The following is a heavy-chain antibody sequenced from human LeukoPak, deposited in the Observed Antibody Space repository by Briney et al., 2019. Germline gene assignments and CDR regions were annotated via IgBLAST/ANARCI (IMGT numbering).Heavy chain of an antibody. CDR2: ISYDGSNK. Sequence: GGSLRLSCAASGFTFSSYAMHWVRQAPGKGLEWVAVISYDGSNKYYADSVKGRFTISRDNSKNALYLQMNSLRAEDTAAYYCARPASDRKYYFDYWGQGTLVTVSS. V-gene: IGHV3-30-3*01. J-gene: IGHJ4*02. CDR1: GFTFSSYA. CDR3: ARPASDRKYYFDY. D-gene: IGHD1-14*01.